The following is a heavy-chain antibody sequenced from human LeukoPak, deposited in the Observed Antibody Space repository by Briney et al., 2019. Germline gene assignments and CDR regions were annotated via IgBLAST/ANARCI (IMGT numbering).Heavy chain of an antibody. CDR2: INPNSGGT. D-gene: IGHD6-19*01. CDR1: GYTFTGYY. Sequence: ASVNVSRTASGYTFTGYYMHWLRQAPGQGLVWMGWINPNSGGTNYAQKFQGRVTMTRDTSISTAYMELSRLRSDDTAVYYCAREISIAVAGTDYWGQGTLVTVSS. V-gene: IGHV1-2*02. J-gene: IGHJ4*02. CDR3: AREISIAVAGTDY.